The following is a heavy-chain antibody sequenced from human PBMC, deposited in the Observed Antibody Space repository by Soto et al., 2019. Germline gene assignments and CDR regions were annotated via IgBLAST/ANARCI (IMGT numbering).Heavy chain of an antibody. V-gene: IGHV4-31*03. D-gene: IGHD6-6*01. Sequence: QVQLQESGPGLVKPSQTLSLTCTVSGGSISSGGYYWTWIRQHPGKGLEWIGYNYYSGITYYHPSLKSRVTISLDTSKNQFSLKLSSVTAADTAVYSCARGSSIAGLYYGMDVWGQGTTVTVSS. CDR3: ARGSSIAGLYYGMDV. CDR1: GGSISSGGYY. J-gene: IGHJ6*02. CDR2: NYYSGIT.